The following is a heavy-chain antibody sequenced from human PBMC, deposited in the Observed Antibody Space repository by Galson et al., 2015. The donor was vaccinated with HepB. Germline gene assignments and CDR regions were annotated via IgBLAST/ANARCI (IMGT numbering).Heavy chain of an antibody. V-gene: IGHV6-1*01. CDR1: GDSVSSNSAA. CDR3: ARKSSMAEAFEI. J-gene: IGHJ3*02. CDR2: TYYRSKWSN. D-gene: IGHD6-6*01. Sequence: CAISGDSVSSNSAAWNWIRQSPSRGLEWLGRTYYRSKWSNDYAVSVKSRIIIKPDTSKNQFSLQLNSVTPEDTAVYYCARKSSMAEAFEIWGQGTMVTVPS.